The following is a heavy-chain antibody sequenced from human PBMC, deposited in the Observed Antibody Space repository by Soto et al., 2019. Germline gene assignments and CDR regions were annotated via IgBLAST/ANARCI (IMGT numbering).Heavy chain of an antibody. D-gene: IGHD6-13*01. CDR3: ARKGAAASYAHYYMDV. V-gene: IGHV4-59*01. J-gene: IGHJ6*03. CDR2: VYYAGNT. CDR1: GGSISPYY. Sequence: QVLLQESGPGLVKPSETLSLTCTGSGGSISPYYWSWIRQSPGKGLEWIGYVYYAGNTNYNPSLEIRVTISVDASRNQFSLKLTSLTAADTAVYYCARKGAAASYAHYYMDVWGSGTTVTVSS.